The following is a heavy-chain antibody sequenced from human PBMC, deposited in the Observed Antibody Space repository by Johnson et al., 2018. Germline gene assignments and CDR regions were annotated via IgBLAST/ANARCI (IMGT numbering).Heavy chain of an antibody. CDR3: ARPQTTVTTSEAFDL. J-gene: IGHJ3*01. CDR1: GYSFISYW. Sequence: QLVETGAEVKKXGESLKIXCNGSGYSFISYWIGWVRQLPGKGLEWMGIIYPGDSDTRYSPSFQGQVTISADKSISTASLLWRSLKASDTAMYYCARPQTTVTTSEAFDLWGQGTMVTVSS. D-gene: IGHD4-17*01. V-gene: IGHV5-51*01. CDR2: IYPGDSDT.